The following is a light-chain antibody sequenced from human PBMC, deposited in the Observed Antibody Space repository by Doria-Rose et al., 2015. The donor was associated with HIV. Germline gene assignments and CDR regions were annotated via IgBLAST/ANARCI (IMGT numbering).Light chain of an antibody. CDR2: WAS. J-gene: IGKJ3*01. V-gene: IGKV4-1*01. CDR3: QQYYDTPS. Sequence: DIRVTQSPESLGMSLGERATLNCKSNQSLLYTSKNYLAWYQQKPGQPPKLLIYWASTRQSGVPARFSGSGSGTDFTPTISSLEAEEVAVYYCQQYYDTPSFGPGTTVDIK. CDR1: QSLLYTSKNY.